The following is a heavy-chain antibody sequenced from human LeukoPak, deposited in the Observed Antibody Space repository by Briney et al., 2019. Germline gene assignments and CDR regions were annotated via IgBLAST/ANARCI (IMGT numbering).Heavy chain of an antibody. V-gene: IGHV1-69*05. CDR2: IIPIFGTA. D-gene: IGHD5-12*01. CDR1: GGTFSSYA. CDR3: ASPPEIYSGYDYDYYYYMDV. Sequence: SVKVSCKASGGTFSSYAISWVRQAPGQGLEWMGGIIPIFGTANYAQKFQGRVTITTDESTSTAYMELSSLRSEDTAVYYCASPPEIYSGYDYDYYYYMDVWGKGTTVTVSS. J-gene: IGHJ6*03.